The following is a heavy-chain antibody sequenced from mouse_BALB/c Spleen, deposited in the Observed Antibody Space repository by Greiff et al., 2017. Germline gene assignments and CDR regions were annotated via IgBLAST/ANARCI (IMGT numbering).Heavy chain of an antibody. Sequence: EVQVVESGAELVKPGASVKLSCTASGFNIKDTYMHWVKQRPEQGLEWIGRIDPANGNTKYDPKFQGKATITADTSSNTAYLQLSSLTSEDTAVYYCASDGNYVWYFDVWGAGTTVTVSS. CDR3: ASDGNYVWYFDV. CDR2: IDPANGNT. V-gene: IGHV14-3*02. J-gene: IGHJ1*01. CDR1: GFNIKDTY. D-gene: IGHD2-1*01.